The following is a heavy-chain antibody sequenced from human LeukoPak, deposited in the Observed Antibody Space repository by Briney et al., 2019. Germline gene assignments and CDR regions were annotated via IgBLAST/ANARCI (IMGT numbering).Heavy chain of an antibody. D-gene: IGHD1-7*01. CDR2: IGTAGDP. CDR1: GFAFSSYA. Sequence: GGSLRLSCAASGFAFSSYAMSWVRQTPGKGLEWVSAIGTAGDPYYPGSVKGRFTISRENAKNSLYLQMNSLRAGDTAVYYCARGLTGTTPTFDYWGQGTLVTVSS. V-gene: IGHV3-13*05. CDR3: ARGLTGTTPTFDY. J-gene: IGHJ4*02.